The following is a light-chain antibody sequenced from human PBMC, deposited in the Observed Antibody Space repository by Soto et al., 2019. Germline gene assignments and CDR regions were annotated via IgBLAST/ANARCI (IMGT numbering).Light chain of an antibody. CDR3: QQYGSSLYT. CDR1: QRLSGRY. CDR2: QAS. J-gene: IGKJ2*01. Sequence: EFVLTQSPGTLSLSPGERATLSCRANQRLSGRYVAWYQQKRGQAPRLLIYQASRRATGIPDRFSGSGSGADFTLTISRLEPEDFAVYYCQQYGSSLYTFGQGTKVDIK. V-gene: IGKV3-20*01.